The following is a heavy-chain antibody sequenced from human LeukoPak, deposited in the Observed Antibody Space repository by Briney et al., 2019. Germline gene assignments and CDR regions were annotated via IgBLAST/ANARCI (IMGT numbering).Heavy chain of an antibody. CDR3: ATAPQIAAAGTADY. Sequence: ASVKVSCKVSGYTLTELSMHWVRQAPGKGLEWMGGFDPEDGETIYAQKFQGRVTMTEDTSTDTAYMELSSLRSEDTAVYYCATAPQIAAAGTADYWGQGTLVTVSS. D-gene: IGHD6-13*01. CDR1: GYTLTELS. J-gene: IGHJ4*02. V-gene: IGHV1-24*01. CDR2: FDPEDGET.